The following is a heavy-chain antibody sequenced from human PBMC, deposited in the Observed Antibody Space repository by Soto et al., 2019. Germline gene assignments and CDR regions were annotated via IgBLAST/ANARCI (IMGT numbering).Heavy chain of an antibody. Sequence: GGSLRLSGAASGLTFSSYGMHWVRQAPGKGLEWVAVIWYDGSNKYYADSVKGRFTISRDNSKNTLYLQMNSLRAEDTAVYYCASARSSWYVFWFDPWAQGTLVTVS. V-gene: IGHV3-33*01. D-gene: IGHD6-13*01. J-gene: IGHJ5*02. CDR1: GLTFSSYG. CDR2: IWYDGSNK. CDR3: ASARSSWYVFWFDP.